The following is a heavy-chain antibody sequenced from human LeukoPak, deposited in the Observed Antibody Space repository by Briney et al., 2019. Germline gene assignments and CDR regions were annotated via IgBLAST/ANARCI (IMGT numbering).Heavy chain of an antibody. J-gene: IGHJ6*03. CDR1: GLTFGNAW. V-gene: IGHV3-11*04. CDR2: ISRSGSTK. Sequence: GGSLRLSCVASGLTFGNAWMSWVRQAPGKGLEWVSSISRSGSTKYYADSVKGRFTISRDNAKNSLYLQMNSLRAEDTAVFYCARDYSHYMDVWGKGTTVTVSS. CDR3: ARDYSHYMDV.